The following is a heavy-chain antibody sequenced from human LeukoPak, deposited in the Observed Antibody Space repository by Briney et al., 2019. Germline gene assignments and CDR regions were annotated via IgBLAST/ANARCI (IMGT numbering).Heavy chain of an antibody. CDR1: GFTFDDYA. V-gene: IGHV3-43*02. D-gene: IGHD3-16*02. J-gene: IGHJ3*02. CDR3: AKAYYDYVWGSYRYSCAFDI. CDR2: ISGDGGRT. Sequence: GGSLRLSCAASGFTFDDYAMHWVRQAPGKGLEWVPLISGDGGRTHYADSVKGRFTISRDNSKNSLYLQMNSLRTEDTAFYYCAKAYYDYVWGSYRYSCAFDIWGQGTMVTVSS.